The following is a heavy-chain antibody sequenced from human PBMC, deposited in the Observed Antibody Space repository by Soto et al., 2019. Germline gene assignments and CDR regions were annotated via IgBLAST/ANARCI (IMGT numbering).Heavy chain of an antibody. CDR1: GFTLTTAW. CDR3: TTDSYFTLIVGRFDY. Sequence: GGSLSLSCAASGFTLTTAWINWVRHAPGKGMEWVGRIKSKTDGGTPDFAAPVRGRFAILRDDSKSMVYLQMISLKTENTAVYYCTTDSYFTLIVGRFDYWGLGTLVTVSS. CDR2: IKSKTDGGTP. D-gene: IGHD3-22*01. J-gene: IGHJ4*01. V-gene: IGHV3-15*07.